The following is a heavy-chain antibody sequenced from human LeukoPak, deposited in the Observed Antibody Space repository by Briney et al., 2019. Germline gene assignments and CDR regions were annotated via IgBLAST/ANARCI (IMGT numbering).Heavy chain of an antibody. CDR3: ARDNSVRDEAWWFNP. CDR2: IDTYSGNT. Sequence: ASVKVSCKASGYTFTTYGITWVRQAPGQGLEWMGWIDTYSGNTNYAQKVQGRVTLTRDMSTSTDYLELSSLRSEDTAVYYCARDNSVRDEAWWFNPWGQGTLVTVSS. J-gene: IGHJ5*02. V-gene: IGHV1-18*01. CDR1: GYTFTTYG. D-gene: IGHD5-24*01.